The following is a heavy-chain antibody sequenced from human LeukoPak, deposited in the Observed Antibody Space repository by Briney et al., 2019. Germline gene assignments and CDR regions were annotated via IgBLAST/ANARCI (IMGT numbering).Heavy chain of an antibody. CDR2: IRYDGSNK. D-gene: IGHD3-22*01. Sequence: GGSLRLSCAASGFTFSSYGMHWVRQAPGKGLEWVAFIRYDGSNKYYADSVKGRFTISRDNSKHTLYLQMNSLRAEDTAVYYCAKFWDSSGYYRDYFDYWGQGTLVTVSS. CDR1: GFTFSSYG. J-gene: IGHJ4*02. V-gene: IGHV3-30*02. CDR3: AKFWDSSGYYRDYFDY.